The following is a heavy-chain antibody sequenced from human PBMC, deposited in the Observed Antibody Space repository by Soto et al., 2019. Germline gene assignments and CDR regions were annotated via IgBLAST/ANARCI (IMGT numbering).Heavy chain of an antibody. Sequence: GGSLRLSCAASGFTFISYSINWVRQAPGKGLEWVSYISSSSSTIYYADSVKGRFTISRDNAKNSLYLQMNSLRAEDTAVYYCARAYYYGSGSYYNAYYYYYMDVWGKGTTVTVSS. V-gene: IGHV3-48*01. CDR3: ARAYYYGSGSYYNAYYYYYMDV. D-gene: IGHD3-10*01. CDR2: ISSSSSTI. J-gene: IGHJ6*03. CDR1: GFTFISYS.